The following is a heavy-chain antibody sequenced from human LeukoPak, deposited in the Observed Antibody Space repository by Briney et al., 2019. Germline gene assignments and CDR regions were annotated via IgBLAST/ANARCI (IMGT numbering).Heavy chain of an antibody. D-gene: IGHD3-10*01. CDR2: IGGRGDSR. V-gene: IGHV3-23*01. CDR1: GFTFTNYA. J-gene: IGHJ4*02. Sequence: GGSLRLSCAASGFTFTNYAMSWVRQAPGKGLEWVSGIGGRGDSRYYADSVKGRFTISRDNSKNTLYLQMNSLRVEDTAVYYCAKDNGLYGVRGIKGFDCWGQGTLVIVSS. CDR3: AKDNGLYGVRGIKGFDC.